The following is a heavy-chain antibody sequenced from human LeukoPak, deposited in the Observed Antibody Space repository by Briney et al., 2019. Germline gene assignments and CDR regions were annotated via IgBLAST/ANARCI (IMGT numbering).Heavy chain of an antibody. D-gene: IGHD3-3*01. V-gene: IGHV3-30*03. CDR3: AGHFGAWHYFDY. CDR2: ISYDGSTK. J-gene: IGHJ4*02. Sequence: GGSLRLSCAASGFTFSNAWMSWVRQAPGKGLEWVALISYDGSTKYSTDSVKGRFTISRDNSKNTLYLQMNSLRPEDTAVYYCAGHFGAWHYFDYWGQGTLVTVSS. CDR1: GFTFSNAW.